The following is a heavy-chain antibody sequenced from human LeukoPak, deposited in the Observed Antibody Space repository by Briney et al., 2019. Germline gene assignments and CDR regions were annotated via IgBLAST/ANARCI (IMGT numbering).Heavy chain of an antibody. Sequence: GGSLRLSCAASGFTFSSYAMPWVRQAPGKGLEWVAVISYDGSNKYYADSVKGRFTISRDNSKNTLYLQMNSLRAEDTAVYYCARDGQYCSSTSCYEFEGWFDPWGQGALVTVSS. D-gene: IGHD2-2*01. CDR3: ARDGQYCSSTSCYEFEGWFDP. CDR2: ISYDGSNK. V-gene: IGHV3-30*04. J-gene: IGHJ5*02. CDR1: GFTFSSYA.